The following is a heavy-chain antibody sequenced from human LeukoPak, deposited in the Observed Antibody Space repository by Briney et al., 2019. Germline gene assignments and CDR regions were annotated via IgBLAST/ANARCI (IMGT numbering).Heavy chain of an antibody. D-gene: IGHD3-22*01. CDR2: ISGSGGST. V-gene: IGHV3-23*01. J-gene: IGHJ4*02. CDR1: GFTFSNYG. Sequence: GGSLRLSCAASGFTFSNYGMSWVRQAPGKGLEWVSAISGSGGSTYYADSVKGRFTISRDNSKNTLYLQMNSLRAEDTAVYYCAKERGDYYDSSGYCSADPGPFDYWGQGTLVTVSS. CDR3: AKERGDYYDSSGYCSADPGPFDY.